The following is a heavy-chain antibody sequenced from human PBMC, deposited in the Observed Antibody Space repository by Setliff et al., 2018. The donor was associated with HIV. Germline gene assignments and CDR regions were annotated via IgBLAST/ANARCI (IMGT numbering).Heavy chain of an antibody. Sequence: SETLSLTCTVSRDSIRNGAYYWGWIRQPPGKGLEWIGSTYYSGSAYYNPSFKSRVTLSVDTSENQFSLRLSSVTAADTAVYFCARGGTVSADFDSWGQGTLVTVPQ. CDR2: TYYSGSA. D-gene: IGHD6-19*01. J-gene: IGHJ4*02. CDR3: ARGGTVSADFDS. V-gene: IGHV4-39*07. CDR1: RDSIRNGAYY.